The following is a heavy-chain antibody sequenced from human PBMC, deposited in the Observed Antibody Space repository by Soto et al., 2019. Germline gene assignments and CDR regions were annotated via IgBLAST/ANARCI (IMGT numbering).Heavy chain of an antibody. Sequence: PSETLSLTCAVYGGSFSGYYWSWIRQPPGKGLEWIGEINHSGSTNYNPSLKSRVTISVDTSKNQFSLKLSSVTAADTAVYYCARHNVGATFDYWGQGTLVTVSS. V-gene: IGHV4-34*01. CDR1: GGSFSGYY. CDR3: ARHNVGATFDY. CDR2: INHSGST. D-gene: IGHD1-26*01. J-gene: IGHJ4*02.